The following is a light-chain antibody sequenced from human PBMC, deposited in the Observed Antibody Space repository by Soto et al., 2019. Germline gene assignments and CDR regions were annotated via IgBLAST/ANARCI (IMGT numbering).Light chain of an antibody. CDR3: QQYGSAPYT. V-gene: IGKV3-20*01. Sequence: EIVLTQSPGTLSLSPGARATLSCRASQGVTSSYLAWYQQKPGQAPRLLIYGASSRATGIPDRFRGSGSGADFTLTISRLEPEDFAVFYCQQYGSAPYTFGQGTKLEIK. CDR2: GAS. J-gene: IGKJ2*01. CDR1: QGVTSSY.